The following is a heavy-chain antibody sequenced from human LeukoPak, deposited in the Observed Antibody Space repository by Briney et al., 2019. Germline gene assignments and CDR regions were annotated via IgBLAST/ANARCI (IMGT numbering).Heavy chain of an antibody. V-gene: IGHV4-59*08. CDR3: ARARPVDDGDSGDFDY. CDR2: IYYSGST. D-gene: IGHD4-17*01. CDR1: GGSISSYY. J-gene: IGHJ4*02. Sequence: PSETLSLTCTVSGGSISSYYWSWIRQPPGKGLEWIGYIYYSGSTNYNPSLKSRVTISVDTSKNQFSLKLSSVTAADTAVYYCARARPVDDGDSGDFDYWGQGTLVTASS.